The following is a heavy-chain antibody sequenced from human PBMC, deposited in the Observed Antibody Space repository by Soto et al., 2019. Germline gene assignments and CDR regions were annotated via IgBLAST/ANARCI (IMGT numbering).Heavy chain of an antibody. CDR1: GGSVYNANYF. J-gene: IGHJ6*02. CDR3: ARDADYGGSRGGMDV. V-gene: IGHV4-31*03. CDR2: IYYSGST. D-gene: IGHD4-17*01. Sequence: QVGLEESGPGLVKPSETLSLICSVSGGSVYNANYFWNWIRHHPETGLEWIGYIYYSGSTRYNPSFKTRATLSIDTSKNQFSLRLNSVTVADTAVYFCARDADYGGSRGGMDVWGRGTTVTVSS.